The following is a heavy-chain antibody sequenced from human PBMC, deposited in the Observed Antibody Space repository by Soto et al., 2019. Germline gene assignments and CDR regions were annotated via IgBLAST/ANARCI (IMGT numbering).Heavy chain of an antibody. Sequence: EVQLVESGGGLVQPGGSLRLSCAASGFTFSSYAMHWVRQAPGKGLEYVSAISSNGGSTYYANSVKGRFTISRDNSKNTLYLQMGSLRAEDMAVYYCARDGDCGGDCYHDYWGQGTLVTVSS. CDR3: ARDGDCGGDCYHDY. V-gene: IGHV3-64*01. D-gene: IGHD2-21*01. J-gene: IGHJ4*02. CDR1: GFTFSSYA. CDR2: ISSNGGST.